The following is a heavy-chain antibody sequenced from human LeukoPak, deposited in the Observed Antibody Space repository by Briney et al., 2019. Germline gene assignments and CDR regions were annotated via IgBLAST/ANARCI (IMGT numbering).Heavy chain of an antibody. CDR3: ARCVNYDFWSGYSYYYYYGMDV. V-gene: IGHV4-30-4*07. Sequence: SQTLSLTCAVSGGSISSGGYSWSWIRQPPGKGLEWIGYIYYSGSTNYNPSLKSRVTISVDTSKNQFSLKLSSVTAADTAVYYCARCVNYDFWSGYSYYYYYGMDVWGQGTTVTVSS. D-gene: IGHD3-3*01. CDR1: GGSISSGGYS. CDR2: IYYSGST. J-gene: IGHJ6*02.